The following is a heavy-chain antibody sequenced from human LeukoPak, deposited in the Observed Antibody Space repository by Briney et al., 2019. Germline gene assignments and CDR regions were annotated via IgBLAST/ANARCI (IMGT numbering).Heavy chain of an antibody. V-gene: IGHV1-18*01. D-gene: IGHD1-26*01. CDR2: ISAYNGNT. CDR3: ARDDGGAHDGFDP. J-gene: IGHJ5*02. Sequence: PRASVKVSCTASGYAFTSYGISWVRQAPGQGLEWMGWISAYNGNTNYAQKLQGRVTMTTDTSTSTAYMELRSLRSDDTAVYYCARDDGGAHDGFDPWGQGTLVTVSS. CDR1: GYAFTSYG.